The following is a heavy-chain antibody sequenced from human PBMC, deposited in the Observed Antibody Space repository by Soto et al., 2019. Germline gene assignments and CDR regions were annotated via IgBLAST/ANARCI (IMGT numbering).Heavy chain of an antibody. CDR2: INPNSGGT. D-gene: IGHD6-13*01. J-gene: IGHJ6*02. CDR1: GYTFTGYY. V-gene: IGHV1-2*04. Sequence: QVQLVQSGAEVKKPGASVNVSCKASGYTFTGYYMHWVRQAPGQGLEWMGWINPNSGGTNYAQKFQGWVTMTRDTSISTAYMELSRLRSDDTAVYYCARERAYSSSWYRRYYGMDVWGQGTTVTVSS. CDR3: ARERAYSSSWYRRYYGMDV.